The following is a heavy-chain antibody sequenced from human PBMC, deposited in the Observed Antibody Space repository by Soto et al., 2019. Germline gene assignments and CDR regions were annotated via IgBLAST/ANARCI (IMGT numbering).Heavy chain of an antibody. V-gene: IGHV5-10-1*01. CDR2: IDPSDSYT. D-gene: IGHD6-13*01. CDR3: SRLQAAAGDNDLTFDY. Sequence: EVQLVQSGAEVKKPGESLRISCKGSGYSFTSYWMSWVRQMPGKGLEWMGRIDPSDSYTNYSPSFQGHVTISADKSISTAYLQWSSLKASDTALYYCSRLQAAAGDNDLTFDYWGQGTLVTVSS. J-gene: IGHJ4*02. CDR1: GYSFTSYW.